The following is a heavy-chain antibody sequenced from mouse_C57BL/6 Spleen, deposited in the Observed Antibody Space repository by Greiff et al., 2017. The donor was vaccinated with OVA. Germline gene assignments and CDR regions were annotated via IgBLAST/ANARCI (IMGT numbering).Heavy chain of an antibody. CDR2: IYPGDGDT. J-gene: IGHJ1*03. D-gene: IGHD2-3*01. CDR1: GYAFSSSW. Sequence: VQLQQSGPELVKPGASVKISCKASGYAFSSSWMNWVKQRPGKGLEWIGRIYPGDGDTNYNGKFKGKATLTADKSSSTAYMQLSSLTSEDSAVYVCARSDDGYYGYFDVWGTGTTGTVSS. V-gene: IGHV1-82*01. CDR3: ARSDDGYYGYFDV.